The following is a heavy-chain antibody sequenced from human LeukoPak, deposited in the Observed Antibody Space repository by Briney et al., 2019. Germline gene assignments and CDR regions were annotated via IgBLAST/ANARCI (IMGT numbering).Heavy chain of an antibody. J-gene: IGHJ5*02. Sequence: SETLSLTRTVSGGSISGYYWSWVRQPPGRGLEWIGYIHYSGSTNYNPSLKSRVTISVDTSKNQFSLKLTSVTAADTAVYYCAREGQWLADWFDPWGQGTLVTVSS. CDR3: AREGQWLADWFDP. CDR2: IHYSGST. CDR1: GGSISGYY. V-gene: IGHV4-59*01. D-gene: IGHD6-19*01.